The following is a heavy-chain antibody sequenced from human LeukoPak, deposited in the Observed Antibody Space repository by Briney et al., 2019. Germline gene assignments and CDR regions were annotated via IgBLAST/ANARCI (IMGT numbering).Heavy chain of an antibody. Sequence: GGSLRLSCAASGFTLSTYDMYWVRQAPGKGLECVSSISRSGGSTYYADSVKGRFTISRDNSKNTLYLQMSSLRADDTAVYYCSKKGQSEDYGKPGWGQGTLVTASS. CDR2: ISRSGGST. CDR1: GFTLSTYD. CDR3: SKKGQSEDYGKPG. J-gene: IGHJ4*02. D-gene: IGHD4-17*01. V-gene: IGHV3-23*01.